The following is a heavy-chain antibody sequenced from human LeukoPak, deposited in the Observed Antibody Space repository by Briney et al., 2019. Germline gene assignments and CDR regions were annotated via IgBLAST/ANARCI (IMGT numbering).Heavy chain of an antibody. CDR3: ASSQLDCSSTSCYVEPEFGYYYYMDV. J-gene: IGHJ6*03. CDR2: ISSGSRSI. D-gene: IGHD2-2*01. Sequence: GGSLRLSCAASGFTFSLHSMNWVRQAPGKGLEWISYISSGSRSIYYADSVTGRFTISRDNAKNSMYLQMNSLRADDTAVYYCASSQLDCSSTSCYVEPEFGYYYYMDVWGKGTTVTVSS. V-gene: IGHV3-48*04. CDR1: GFTFSLHS.